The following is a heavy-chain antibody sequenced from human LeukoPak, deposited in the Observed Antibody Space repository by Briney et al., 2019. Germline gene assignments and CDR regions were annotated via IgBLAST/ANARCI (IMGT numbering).Heavy chain of an antibody. J-gene: IGHJ4*02. CDR2: TYSGDTT. CDR1: GFIVRSNH. V-gene: IGHV3-66*01. D-gene: IGHD1-14*01. CDR3: ARERPDSRNLDS. Sequence: GGSLRLTCAAFGFIVRSNHINWVRQAPGKGLEWVSITYSGDTTYHADSVKGRFIISRDDSKNTLSLQMNDLRVEDTAVYYCARERPDSRNLDSWGRGALVTVSS.